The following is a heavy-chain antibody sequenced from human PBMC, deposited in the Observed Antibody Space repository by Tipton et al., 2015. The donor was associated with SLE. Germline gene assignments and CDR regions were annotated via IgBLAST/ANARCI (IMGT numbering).Heavy chain of an antibody. J-gene: IGHJ4*02. CDR3: ARHGPESSLLWFGDGLDY. V-gene: IGHV4-38-2*01. CDR1: GYSISSSYS. Sequence: TLSLTCAVSGYSISSSYSWGWIRQPPGKGLEWIGSFAHSGSSFYNPSLKSRVSKSADTSKNAFSLRVNSVTAADTAVYHCARHGPESSLLWFGDGLDYWGQGTLVTVSS. CDR2: FAHSGSS. D-gene: IGHD3-10*01.